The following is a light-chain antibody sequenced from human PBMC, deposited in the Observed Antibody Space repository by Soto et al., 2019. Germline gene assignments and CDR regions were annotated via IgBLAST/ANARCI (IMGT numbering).Light chain of an antibody. CDR2: GAS. V-gene: IGKV3-20*01. J-gene: IGKJ1*01. CDR1: QSIGYY. CDR3: HQYDSWT. Sequence: EIVLTQSPATLSVSPGEIATLSCRASQSIGYYLAWYQEKPGQAPRLLIYGASSRATGIPDRFSGSGSGTDFTLTISRLEPEDLAVYYCHQYDSWTFGQGTKVDIK.